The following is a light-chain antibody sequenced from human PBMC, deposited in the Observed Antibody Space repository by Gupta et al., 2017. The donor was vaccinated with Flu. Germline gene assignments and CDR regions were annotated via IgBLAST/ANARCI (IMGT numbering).Light chain of an antibody. Sequence: DIQMPQSPSTLSASVGDRVTITCRASQTISVWLAWYQQKPGKAPKPLIYKTSNLESGVPSRFSGSGSGTEFTLTISSLQPDDFATYYCQQYDDYPLTFGPGTKVDVK. CDR3: QQYDDYPLT. V-gene: IGKV1-5*03. J-gene: IGKJ3*01. CDR1: QTISVW. CDR2: KTS.